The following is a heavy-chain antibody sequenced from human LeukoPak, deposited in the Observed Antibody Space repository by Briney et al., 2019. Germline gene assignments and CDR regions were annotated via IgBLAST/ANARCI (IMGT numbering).Heavy chain of an antibody. Sequence: GSLRLSCAASEFTVYNNYMSWVRQAPGKGLEWVSVIYSGGYTYYADSVKGRFTISRDNSKNTLYLQMNSLRAEDTAVYYCAKTGNPATGDYWGQGTLVTVSS. CDR3: AKTGNPATGDY. D-gene: IGHD1-1*01. CDR1: EFTVYNNY. CDR2: IYSGGYT. V-gene: IGHV3-53*01. J-gene: IGHJ4*02.